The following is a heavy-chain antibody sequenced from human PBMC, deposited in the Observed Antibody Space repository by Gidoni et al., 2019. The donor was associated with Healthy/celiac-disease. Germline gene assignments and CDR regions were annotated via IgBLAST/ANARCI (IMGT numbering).Heavy chain of an antibody. CDR2: INHSGST. CDR1: GGSFSGYY. V-gene: IGHV4-34*01. CDR3: ARDPAIPLYYFDY. Sequence: QVQLQQWGAGLLKPSETLSLTCAVYGGSFSGYYWSWIRQPPGKGLEWIGEINHSGSTNYNPSLKSRVTISVDTSKNQFSLKLSSVTAADTAVYYCARDPAIPLYYFDYWGQGTLVTVSS. D-gene: IGHD2-2*02. J-gene: IGHJ4*02.